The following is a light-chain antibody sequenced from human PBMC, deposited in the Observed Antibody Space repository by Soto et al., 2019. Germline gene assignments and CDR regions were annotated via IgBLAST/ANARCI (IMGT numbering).Light chain of an antibody. J-gene: IGKJ2*01. Sequence: EIVMTQSPATLSVSPGERATLSCRASQSVSSKLAWYQQKPGQAPRLLIYGASTRATGIPARFTGSGSGTEFTLTISSLQFEDFAVYYCQQYNNWPPTTFGQGTKLEIK. CDR2: GAS. V-gene: IGKV3-15*01. CDR1: QSVSSK. CDR3: QQYNNWPPTT.